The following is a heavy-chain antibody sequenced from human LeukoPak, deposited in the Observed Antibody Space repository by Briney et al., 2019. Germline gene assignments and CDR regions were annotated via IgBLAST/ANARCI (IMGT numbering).Heavy chain of an antibody. J-gene: IGHJ5*02. D-gene: IGHD3-3*01. Sequence: GGSLRLSCAASGFTFSSYGMNWVRQAPGKGLEWVSYISITSSTRYYADSVKGRFTISRDNAKNSLYLQMSSLRDEDTAVYYCARLEWATKQFDDWGQGTLVTVSS. V-gene: IGHV3-48*02. CDR3: ARLEWATKQFDD. CDR1: GFTFSSYG. CDR2: ISITSSTR.